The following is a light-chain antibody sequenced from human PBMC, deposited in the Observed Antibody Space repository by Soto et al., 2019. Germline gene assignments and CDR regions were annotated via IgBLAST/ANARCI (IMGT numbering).Light chain of an antibody. CDR1: QSVTTN. CDR3: QQYNNWPRT. V-gene: IGKV3-15*01. J-gene: IGKJ1*01. CDR2: GAS. Sequence: EIVMTQSPATLSVSPGERATLSCTASQSVTTNLAWYQQKPGQASRLLIYGASTRATGVPARFSGSGSGTEFTLTISSLQSEDFAVYYCQQYNNWPRTFCQGTTLEIK.